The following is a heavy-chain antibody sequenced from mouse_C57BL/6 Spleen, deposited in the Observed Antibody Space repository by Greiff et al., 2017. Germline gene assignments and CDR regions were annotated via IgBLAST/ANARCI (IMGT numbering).Heavy chain of an antibody. CDR3: ARSGDYDVESYYAMDY. CDR1: GYTFTSYW. Sequence: QVQLQQSGAELARPGTSVKLSCKASGYTFTSYWMHWVKQRPGQGLEWIGVIDPSDSYTNYNQKFKGKATLTVDTSSSTAYMQLSSLTSEDSAVYYCARSGDYDVESYYAMDYWGQGTSVTVSS. V-gene: IGHV1-59*01. CDR2: IDPSDSYT. D-gene: IGHD2-4*01. J-gene: IGHJ4*01.